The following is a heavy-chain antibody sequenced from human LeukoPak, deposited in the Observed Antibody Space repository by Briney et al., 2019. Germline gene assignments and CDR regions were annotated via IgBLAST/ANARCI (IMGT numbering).Heavy chain of an antibody. J-gene: IGHJ5*02. CDR3: ARVPPVYYYDSSGYFNWFDP. CDR2: IIPIFGTA. V-gene: IGHV1-69*13. D-gene: IGHD3-22*01. CDR1: GGTFSSYA. Sequence: SVKVSCKASGGTFSSYAISWVRQAPGQGLERMGGIIPIFGTANYAQKFQGRVTITADESTSTAYMELSSLRSEDTAVYYCARVPPVYYYDSSGYFNWFDPWGQGTLVTVSS.